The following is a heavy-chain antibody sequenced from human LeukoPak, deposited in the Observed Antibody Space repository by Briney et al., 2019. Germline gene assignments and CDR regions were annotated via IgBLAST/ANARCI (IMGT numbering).Heavy chain of an antibody. D-gene: IGHD4-11*01. CDR1: GFTFSSYS. Sequence: GGSLRLSRAASGFTFSSYSMNWVRQAPGKGLEWASSISSSSSYIYYADSVKGRFTISRDNAKNSLYLQMNSLRAEDTAVYYCARGYSEDYGMDVWGQGTTVTVSS. CDR3: ARGYSEDYGMDV. V-gene: IGHV3-21*01. J-gene: IGHJ6*02. CDR2: ISSSSSYI.